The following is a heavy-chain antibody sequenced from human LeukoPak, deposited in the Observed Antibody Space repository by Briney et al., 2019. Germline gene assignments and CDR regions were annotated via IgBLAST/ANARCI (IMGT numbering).Heavy chain of an antibody. Sequence: GASVKVSCKASGYTFTSYDINRVRQATGQGLEWMGWVNPNSGNTGYAQKFQGRVTITRNTSISTAYMELSSLRSEDTAVYYCARALYDSSGYSDFDYWGQGTLVTVSS. CDR2: VNPNSGNT. CDR1: GYTFTSYD. D-gene: IGHD3-22*01. CDR3: ARALYDSSGYSDFDY. J-gene: IGHJ4*02. V-gene: IGHV1-8*03.